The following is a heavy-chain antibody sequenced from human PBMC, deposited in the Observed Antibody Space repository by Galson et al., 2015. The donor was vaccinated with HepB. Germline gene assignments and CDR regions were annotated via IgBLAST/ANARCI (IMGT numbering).Heavy chain of an antibody. Sequence: SLRLSCAASGFSFSGYTMNWVRQAPGKGLEWVSSISATSNYIYYADSVRGRFTISRDNARNTVYLQMNSLRAEDTAVYYCARGGDNSAYYWASDIWGQGTMVTVSS. D-gene: IGHD3-22*01. J-gene: IGHJ3*02. CDR3: ARGGDNSAYYWASDI. CDR2: ISATSNYI. V-gene: IGHV3-21*04. CDR1: GFSFSGYT.